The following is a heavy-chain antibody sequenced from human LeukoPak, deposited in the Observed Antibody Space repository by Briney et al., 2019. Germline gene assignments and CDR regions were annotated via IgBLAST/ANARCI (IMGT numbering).Heavy chain of an antibody. V-gene: IGHV1-46*01. CDR3: ARELRDYGDYED. CDR2: INPSGGST. J-gene: IGHJ1*01. Sequence: ASVTVSCKASGYTFTSYYMHWVRQAPGQGLEWMGIINPSGGSTSYAQKFQGRVTMTRDTSTSTVYMELSSLRSEDTAVYYCARELRDYGDYEDWGQGTLVTVSS. CDR1: GYTFTSYY. D-gene: IGHD4-17*01.